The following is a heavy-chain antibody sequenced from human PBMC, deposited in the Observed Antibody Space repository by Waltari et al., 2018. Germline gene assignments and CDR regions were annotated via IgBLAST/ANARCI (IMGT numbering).Heavy chain of an antibody. Sequence: QGPGEGLVGVVRIKGDGGSTSYADSVKGRFTISRDNANNTLYLQMNSLRAEDTAVYYCTRTRYCSTTSCQVDWFDPWGQGTLVTVSS. V-gene: IGHV3-74*01. CDR3: TRTRYCSTTSCQVDWFDP. D-gene: IGHD2-2*01. J-gene: IGHJ5*02. CDR2: IKGDGGST.